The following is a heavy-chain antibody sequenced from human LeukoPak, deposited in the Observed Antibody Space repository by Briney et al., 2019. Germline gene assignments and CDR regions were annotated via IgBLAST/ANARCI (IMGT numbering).Heavy chain of an antibody. D-gene: IGHD2-21*02. CDR1: GFTVSSNY. Sequence: GGSLRLSCAASGFTVSSNYMSWVRQAPGKGLEWVSVIFGGGSTYYAGSVKGRFTISRDNSKNTLYLQMNSLRAEDTAVYYCAREGTYCGGDCYPLGYWGQGTLVTVSS. J-gene: IGHJ4*02. CDR2: IFGGGST. CDR3: AREGTYCGGDCYPLGY. V-gene: IGHV3-53*01.